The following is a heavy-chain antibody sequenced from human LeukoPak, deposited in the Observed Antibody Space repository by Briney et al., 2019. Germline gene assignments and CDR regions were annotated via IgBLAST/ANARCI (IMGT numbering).Heavy chain of an antibody. J-gene: IGHJ4*02. D-gene: IGHD3-22*01. Sequence: QPGGSLRLSCAASRFTFSSYGMHWVRQAPGKGLEWVAYIQYDGSNQQYADSVKGRFTISRDNAKNTLYLQMNSLRAEDTAVYYCAKGGYYYDSSGYYHFDYWGQGTLVTVSS. CDR1: RFTFSSYG. CDR2: IQYDGSNQ. V-gene: IGHV3-30*02. CDR3: AKGGYYYDSSGYYHFDY.